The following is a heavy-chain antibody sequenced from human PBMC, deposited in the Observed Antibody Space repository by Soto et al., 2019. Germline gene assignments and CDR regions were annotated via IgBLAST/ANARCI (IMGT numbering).Heavy chain of an antibody. D-gene: IGHD2-2*01. CDR2: ISSSSSYT. CDR1: GFTFSDYY. Sequence: GGSLRLSCAASGFTFSDYYMSCIRQAPGKGLEWVSYISSSSSYTNYADSVNGRFTISRGNAKNSLYLQMNSLRAEDTAVYYCARVLVPKGYCSSTSCYYFDYWGQGTLVTVSS. J-gene: IGHJ4*02. CDR3: ARVLVPKGYCSSTSCYYFDY. V-gene: IGHV3-11*06.